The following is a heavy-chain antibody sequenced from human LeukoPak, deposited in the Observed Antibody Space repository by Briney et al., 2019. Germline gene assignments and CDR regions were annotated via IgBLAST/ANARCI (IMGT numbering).Heavy chain of an antibody. D-gene: IGHD3-10*01. Sequence: PRESLKISCKGSGYSFTSYWISWVRQMPGKGLEWMGRIDPSDSYTNYSPSFQGHVTISADKSISTAYLQWSSLKASDTAMYYCARTYFGELDYWGQGTLVTVSS. CDR2: IDPSDSYT. CDR3: ARTYFGELDY. J-gene: IGHJ4*02. CDR1: GYSFTSYW. V-gene: IGHV5-10-1*01.